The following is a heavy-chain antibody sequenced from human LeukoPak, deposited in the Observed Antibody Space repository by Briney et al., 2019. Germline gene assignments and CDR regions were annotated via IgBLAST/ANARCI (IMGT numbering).Heavy chain of an antibody. CDR2: ISGSGGST. D-gene: IGHD1-1*01. J-gene: IGHJ6*03. V-gene: IGHV3-23*01. CDR3: ARDRLLEDRDYSYYYYMDV. CDR1: GFTFSSYA. Sequence: GGSLRLSCAASGFTFSSYAMSWVRQAPGKGLEWVSAISGSGGSTYYADSVKGRFTISRDNAKNSLYLQMNSLRAEDTAVYHCARDRLLEDRDYSYYYYMDVWGKGTTVTASS.